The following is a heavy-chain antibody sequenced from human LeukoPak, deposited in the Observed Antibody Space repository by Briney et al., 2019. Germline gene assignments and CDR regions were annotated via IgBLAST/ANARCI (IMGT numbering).Heavy chain of an antibody. D-gene: IGHD3-16*01. V-gene: IGHV3-64D*09. Sequence: GGSLRHSRSASGCSFRDLTMHWVRQAPGKGLEYVSVVNVDGGSTHYGDSVKGRFTVSRDNSKNAVYLQMSSLRSEDTAVYYCVRDLWGFDYWGQGTLVTVPS. J-gene: IGHJ4*02. CDR1: GCSFRDLT. CDR3: VRDLWGFDY. CDR2: VNVDGGST.